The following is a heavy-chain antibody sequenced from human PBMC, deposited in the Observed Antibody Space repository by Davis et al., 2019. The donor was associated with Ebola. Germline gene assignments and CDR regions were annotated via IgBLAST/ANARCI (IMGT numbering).Heavy chain of an antibody. CDR2: IIPIFGTT. CDR3: TTSCTPPSSCYYHMDV. J-gene: IGHJ6*03. Sequence: AASVKVSCKASGGTFSSYAINWVRQAPGQGLEWMGGIIPIFGTTKYAQKFQGRVTITADESTSTAYMEVSSLRSEDTAVYWCTTSCTPPSSCYYHMDVWGKGTTVTVSS. V-gene: IGHV1-69*13. CDR1: GGTFSSYA. D-gene: IGHD2-2*01.